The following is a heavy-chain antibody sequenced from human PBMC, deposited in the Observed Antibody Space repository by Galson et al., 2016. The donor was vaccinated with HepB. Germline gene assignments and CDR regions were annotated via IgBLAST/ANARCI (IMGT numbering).Heavy chain of an antibody. D-gene: IGHD3-10*01. CDR1: GFTFDDYT. V-gene: IGHV3-43*01. J-gene: IGHJ6*02. Sequence: SLRLSCAAFGFTFDDYTMHWVRQAPGKGLEWVSLISWDGRSPDYADSVKGRFTISRDNWKNSLYLQMNSLRSEDTALYYCGKDWGSLWESSGKGMDVWGQGTTVTVSS. CDR2: ISWDGRSP. CDR3: GKDWGSLWESSGKGMDV.